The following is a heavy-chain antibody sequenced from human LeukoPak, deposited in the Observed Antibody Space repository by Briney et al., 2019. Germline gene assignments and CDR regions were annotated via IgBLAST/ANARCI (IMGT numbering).Heavy chain of an antibody. J-gene: IGHJ6*02. CDR1: GGSISSSSYY. D-gene: IGHD2-2*01. Sequence: SETLSLTCTVSGGSISSSSYYWGWIRQPPGKGLEWIGSIYYSGSTYYNPSLESRVTISVDTSKNQFSLKLSSVTAADTAVYYCARQFLVPADGYYYGMAVWGQGTTVTVSS. CDR2: IYYSGST. V-gene: IGHV4-39*01. CDR3: ARQFLVPADGYYYGMAV.